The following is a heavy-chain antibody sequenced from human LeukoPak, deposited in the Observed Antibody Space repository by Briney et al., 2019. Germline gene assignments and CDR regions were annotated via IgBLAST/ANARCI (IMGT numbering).Heavy chain of an antibody. V-gene: IGHV3-33*01. CDR3: ARAGGYRYGNYYFDY. CDR1: GFTFSSYG. Sequence: GGSLRHSCAASGFTFSSYGMHWVRQAPGKGLEWVAVIWYDGSNKYYADSVKGRFTISRDNSKNTLYLQMNSLRAEDTAVYYCARAGGYRYGNYYFDYWGQGTLVTVSS. J-gene: IGHJ4*02. D-gene: IGHD5-18*01. CDR2: IWYDGSNK.